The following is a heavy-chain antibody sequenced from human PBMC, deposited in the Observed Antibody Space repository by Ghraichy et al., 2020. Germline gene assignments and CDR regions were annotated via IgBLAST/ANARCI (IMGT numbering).Heavy chain of an antibody. D-gene: IGHD4-17*01. V-gene: IGHV3-43*01. J-gene: IGHJ6*02. CDR1: GFTFDDYT. CDR2: ISWDGGST. CDR3: AKDNDYGDYVSYYGMDV. Sequence: LSLTCAASGFTFDDYTMHWVRQAPGKGLEWVSPISWDGGSTYYADSVKGRFTISRDNSKNSLYLQMNSLRTEDTALYYCAKDNDYGDYVSYYGMDVWGQGTMVTVSS.